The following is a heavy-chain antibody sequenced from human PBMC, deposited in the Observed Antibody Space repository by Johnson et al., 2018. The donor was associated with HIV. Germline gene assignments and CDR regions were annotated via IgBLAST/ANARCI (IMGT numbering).Heavy chain of an antibody. V-gene: IGHV3-33*06. CDR2: MWYDGSNK. CDR1: GFTFSTYG. J-gene: IGHJ3*02. CDR3: AKDRYGGSYPDAFDI. D-gene: IGHD1-26*01. Sequence: QEKLVESGGGVVQPGRSLRLSCAASGFTFSTYGMHWVRQAPGKGLEWVAVMWYDGSNKYYVESVKGRFTISRDNSKNTLFLQMNSLRPEDTSVYYCAKDRYGGSYPDAFDIWGQGTMVTVSS.